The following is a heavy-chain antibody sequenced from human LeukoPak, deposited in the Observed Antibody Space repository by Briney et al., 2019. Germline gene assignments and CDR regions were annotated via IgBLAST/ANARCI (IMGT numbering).Heavy chain of an antibody. V-gene: IGHV1-8*03. CDR1: GYTFTSYG. Sequence: ASVKVSCKASGYTFTSYGISWVRQATGQGLEWMGWMNPSSGNTGYAQKFQGRVTITRNTSISTAYMELSSLRSDDTAVYYCERSPIGLGFFDYWGQGTLVTVSS. CDR2: MNPSSGNT. CDR3: ERSPIGLGFFDY. D-gene: IGHD7-27*01. J-gene: IGHJ4*02.